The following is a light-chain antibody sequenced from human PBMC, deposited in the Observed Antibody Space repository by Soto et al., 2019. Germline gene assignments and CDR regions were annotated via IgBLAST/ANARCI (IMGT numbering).Light chain of an antibody. V-gene: IGLV3-9*01. J-gene: IGLJ1*01. CDR3: QVWDSNTGV. CDR2: RDN. Sequence: SYELTQPLSVSVALGQTARITCGGNNIGSKSVHWYQQKPGQAPVLIIYRDNSRPSGIPERFSGSNSGNTATLTITRAQAGDEADYYCQVWDSNTGVFGTGTKVTVL. CDR1: NIGSKS.